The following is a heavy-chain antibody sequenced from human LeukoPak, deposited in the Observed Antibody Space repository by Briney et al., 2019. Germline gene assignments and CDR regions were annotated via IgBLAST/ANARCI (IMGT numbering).Heavy chain of an antibody. Sequence: SQTLSLTCTVSGGSISSGGYYWSWIRQPPGKGLEWIGYIYYSGSTYYNPSLKSRVTISVDTSKNQFSLKLSSVTAADTAVYYCARDSTVTTGDRYWFDPWGQGTLVTVSS. CDR2: IYYSGST. J-gene: IGHJ5*02. D-gene: IGHD4-17*01. CDR3: ARDSTVTTGDRYWFDP. V-gene: IGHV4-31*03. CDR1: GGSISSGGYY.